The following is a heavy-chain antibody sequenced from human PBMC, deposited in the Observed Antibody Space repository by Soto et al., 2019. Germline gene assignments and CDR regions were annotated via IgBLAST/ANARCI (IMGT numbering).Heavy chain of an antibody. J-gene: IGHJ6*03. Sequence: QVQLVQSGAEVRKPGSSVKVSCEASGGSFISYIFTWVRQAPGQGLEWMGRSIASQGRADYALKIQDRVTITADRSTQTVYMELRSLRPEDTALYYCAKSLVFVDHAYMDVWGKGTTVTVSS. V-gene: IGHV1-69*02. D-gene: IGHD2-21*01. CDR2: SIASQGRA. CDR3: AKSLVFVDHAYMDV. CDR1: GGSFISYI.